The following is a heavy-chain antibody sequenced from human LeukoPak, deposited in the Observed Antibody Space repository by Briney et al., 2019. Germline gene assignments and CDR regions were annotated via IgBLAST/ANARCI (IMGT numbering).Heavy chain of an antibody. Sequence: SETLSLTWTVSGDSISSSYGSWIRQPAGKGLEYIGRISISGSTNYNPSLKSRVTMSLDTSKNQFSLKLTSVTAADTAVYYCAREREELAAIRFDYWGRGTLVTVSS. J-gene: IGHJ4*02. CDR2: ISISGST. D-gene: IGHD5-12*01. CDR1: GDSISSSY. V-gene: IGHV4-4*07. CDR3: AREREELAAIRFDY.